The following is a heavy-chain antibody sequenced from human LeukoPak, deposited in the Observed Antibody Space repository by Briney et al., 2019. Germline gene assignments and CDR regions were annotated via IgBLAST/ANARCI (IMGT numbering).Heavy chain of an antibody. CDR2: ISGSGGST. D-gene: IGHD3-22*01. J-gene: IGHJ4*02. Sequence: GGSLRLSCAASGFTFSSYAMSWVRQAPGKGLEWVSAISGSGGSTYYADSVKGRFTISRDNSKNTLYLQMNSLRAEDTAVYYCAKDGRDYYDSSGYSWGQGTLVAVSS. CDR1: GFTFSSYA. V-gene: IGHV3-23*01. CDR3: AKDGRDYYDSSGYS.